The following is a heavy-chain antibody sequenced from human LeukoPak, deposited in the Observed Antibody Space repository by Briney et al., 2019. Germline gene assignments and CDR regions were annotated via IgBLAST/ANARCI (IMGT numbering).Heavy chain of an antibody. CDR1: GGSISSGAFY. CDR2: IYNSGTT. D-gene: IGHD3-3*01. CDR3: ARETRDHWSGYHFDY. J-gene: IGHJ4*02. V-gene: IGHV4-30-4*08. Sequence: SQTLSLTCTASGGSISSGAFYWGWIRQAPGKGLESIGHIYNSGTTYYNPSLKKRVPISVDTSKNHFSLKLSSVAATDTAVYYCARETRDHWSGYHFDYWGQGTLVTVSS.